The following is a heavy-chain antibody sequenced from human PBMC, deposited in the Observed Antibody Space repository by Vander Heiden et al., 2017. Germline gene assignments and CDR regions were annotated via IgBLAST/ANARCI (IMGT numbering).Heavy chain of an antibody. CDR1: VYTLSRHG. J-gene: IGHJ6*02. V-gene: IGHV3-30*18. CDR2: LTHDGGRS. D-gene: IGHD4-4*01. Sequence: QAHLAVSAGGEAQPGWSLRIPVAASVYTLSRHGMPRVPHAPGKGLEVVAVLTHDGGRSWYADSVKGRFTTSKDNSKNKLYLQMNGLRSEDTAVYFCAKWDDCSAPAYYGMDVWGQGTTVTVSS. CDR3: AKWDDCSAPAYYGMDV.